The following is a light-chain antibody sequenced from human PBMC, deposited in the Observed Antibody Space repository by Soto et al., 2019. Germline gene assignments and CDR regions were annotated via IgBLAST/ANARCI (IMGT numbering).Light chain of an antibody. Sequence: EIVLTQSPGTLSLSLGERATLXXRDSXSVSSSYLAWYQQKPGQAPRLLXYGVYTRAPGIPARFSGSGSGTDFTLTISSLEPEDFALYYCQQRNNWPPSITFGQGTRLEI. V-gene: IGKV3D-20*02. CDR2: GVY. CDR3: QQRNNWPPSIT. J-gene: IGKJ5*01. CDR1: XSVSSSY.